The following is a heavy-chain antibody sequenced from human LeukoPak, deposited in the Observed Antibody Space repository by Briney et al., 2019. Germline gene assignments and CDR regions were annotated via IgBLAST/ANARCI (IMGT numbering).Heavy chain of an antibody. CDR3: ARDSRSIGH. V-gene: IGHV4-59*01. CDR2: IYYSGST. Sequence: SETLSLTCTVSGGSISSYYWSWLRQPPGKGLEWIGYIYYSGSTNYNPSLKSRVTISVDTSKNQFSLKLSSVPAADTAVYYCARDSRSIGHWGQGTLVTVSS. D-gene: IGHD5-24*01. J-gene: IGHJ4*02. CDR1: GGSISSYY.